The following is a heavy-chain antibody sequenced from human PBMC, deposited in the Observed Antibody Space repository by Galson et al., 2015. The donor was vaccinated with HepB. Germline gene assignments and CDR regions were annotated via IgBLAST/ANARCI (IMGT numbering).Heavy chain of an antibody. CDR2: IRQDGSEK. CDR3: VGGIVGGFFDY. D-gene: IGHD3-22*01. Sequence: SLRLSCAASGFTFSRYWMSWVRQAPGKGLEWVANIRQDGSEKYYVDSVKGRFTISRDNAKNSLFLQMNSLRAEDTALYYCVGGIVGGFFDYWGQGTLVTVSS. CDR1: GFTFSRYW. J-gene: IGHJ4*02. V-gene: IGHV3-7*03.